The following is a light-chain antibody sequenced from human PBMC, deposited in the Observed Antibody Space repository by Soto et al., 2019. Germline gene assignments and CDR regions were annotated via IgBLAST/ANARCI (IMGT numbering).Light chain of an antibody. CDR3: HQQGSVPYT. CDR1: QSVGTNA. J-gene: IGKJ2*01. Sequence: ETVLTQSPGTLDLSPGDRATLSCRASQSVGTNAVVWFQQKPGQAPRLLIYAAFARATGIPDRLSGSGSGTDYTRTISRLEPEDSAVYYCHQQGSVPYTFGQGTKREIK. CDR2: AAF. V-gene: IGKV3-20*01.